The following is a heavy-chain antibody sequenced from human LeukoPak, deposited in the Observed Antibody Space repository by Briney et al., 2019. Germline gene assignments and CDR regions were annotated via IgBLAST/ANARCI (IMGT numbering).Heavy chain of an antibody. V-gene: IGHV4-39*01. Sequence: SETLSLTCAVSGGSISINSYYWAWIRQPPGEGLEWIGSIYYSGRTYYKPSLQSRVTISLDTSKNQFSLNLNFVTAADTAVYYCARRGADYGDYNDAFDIWGQGTRVTVSS. CDR3: ARRGADYGDYNDAFDI. CDR1: GGSISINSYY. D-gene: IGHD4-17*01. J-gene: IGHJ3*02. CDR2: IYYSGRT.